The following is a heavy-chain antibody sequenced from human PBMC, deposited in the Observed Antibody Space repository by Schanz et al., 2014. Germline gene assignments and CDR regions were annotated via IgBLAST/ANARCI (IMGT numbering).Heavy chain of an antibody. J-gene: IGHJ6*02. D-gene: IGHD3-3*01. Sequence: QVQLHQWGAGVLKPSETLSLTCVVSGGPLSGHYWSRIRQSPGKGLEWIGEINPNEGIHHNPSLKSRVAISVDISKNQFSLKMSSLTAADTATYYCAREMGRRFFDYNYGMDVWGQGTSVTVS. V-gene: IGHV4-34*01. CDR3: AREMGRRFFDYNYGMDV. CDR2: INPNEGI. CDR1: GGPLSGHY.